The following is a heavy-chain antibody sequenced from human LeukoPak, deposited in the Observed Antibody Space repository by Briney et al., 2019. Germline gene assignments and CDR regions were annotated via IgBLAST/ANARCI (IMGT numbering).Heavy chain of an antibody. CDR1: GLTFSSSW. D-gene: IGHD4-17*01. Sequence: PGGSLRLSCAVSGLTFSSSWVDWVRQAPGKGLEWVASINPDGNKKYSADSVKGRFTISRDNSKNTLYLQMNSLRAEDTAVYYCARDSPDYGDNLPDYWGQGTLVTVSS. CDR2: INPDGNKK. J-gene: IGHJ4*02. V-gene: IGHV3-7*01. CDR3: ARDSPDYGDNLPDY.